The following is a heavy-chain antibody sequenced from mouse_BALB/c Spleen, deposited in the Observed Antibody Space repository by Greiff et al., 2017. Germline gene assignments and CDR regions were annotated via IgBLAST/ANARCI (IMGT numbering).Heavy chain of an antibody. J-gene: IGHJ2*01. CDR2: ISSGGST. V-gene: IGHV5-6-5*01. CDR1: GFTFSSYA. CDR3: ARHYYGSFDY. D-gene: IGHD1-1*01. Sequence: DVKLVESGGGLVKPGGSLKLSCAASGFTFSSYAMSWVRQTPEKRLEWVASISSGGSTYYPDSVKGRFTISRDNARNILYLQMSSLRSEDTAMYYCARHYYGSFDYWGQGTTLTVSS.